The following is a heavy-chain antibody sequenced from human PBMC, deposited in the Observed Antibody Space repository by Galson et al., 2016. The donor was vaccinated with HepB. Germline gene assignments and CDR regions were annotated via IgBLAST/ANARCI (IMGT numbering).Heavy chain of an antibody. Sequence: SLRLPCPVSGFIFSNAWMTWVRQAPGNGLECVGGIKRKRAVGTTDSAAAVKGRFIISRDDSTDTLYLQMNSLKTEDTGVYYCSTGVYVTGTNDCWGQGTLVTVSS. D-gene: IGHD1-7*01. CDR1: GFIFSNAW. V-gene: IGHV3-15*01. J-gene: IGHJ4*02. CDR3: STGVYVTGTNDC. CDR2: IKRKRAVGTT.